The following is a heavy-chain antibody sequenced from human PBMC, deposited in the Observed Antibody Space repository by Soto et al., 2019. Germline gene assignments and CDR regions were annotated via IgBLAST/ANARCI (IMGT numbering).Heavy chain of an antibody. J-gene: IGHJ3*02. CDR3: ARSASGNWNAAGAFDI. CDR2: IYYSGST. Sequence: SETLSLTCAVSGYSISSSNWWGWIRQPPGKGLECIGYIYYSGSTYYNPSLKSRVTMSVDTSKNQFSLKLSSVTAVDTAVYYCARSASGNWNAAGAFDIWDQGTMVTVSS. V-gene: IGHV4-28*01. CDR1: GYSISSSNW. D-gene: IGHD1-20*01.